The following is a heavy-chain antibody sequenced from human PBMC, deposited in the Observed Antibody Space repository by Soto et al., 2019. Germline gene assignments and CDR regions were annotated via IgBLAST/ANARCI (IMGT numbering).Heavy chain of an antibody. CDR3: ARGAGYCSGGSCHFDY. CDR1: GYTFTGYY. CDR2: INPNSGGT. J-gene: IGHJ4*02. Sequence: ASVKVSCKASGYTFTGYYMHWVRQAPGQGLEWMGWINPNSGGTNYAQKFQGWVTMTRDTSISTAYMELSRLRSDDTAVYYCARGAGYCSGGSCHFDYWGQGTLVTVSS. V-gene: IGHV1-2*04. D-gene: IGHD2-15*01.